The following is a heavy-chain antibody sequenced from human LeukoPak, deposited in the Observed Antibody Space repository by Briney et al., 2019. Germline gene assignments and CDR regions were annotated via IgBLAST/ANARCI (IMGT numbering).Heavy chain of an antibody. CDR1: GITLSNYG. J-gene: IGHJ4*02. Sequence: GGFLRLSCAVSGITLSNYGMSWVRQAPGKGLEWVAGISDRGSRTNYADSVKGRFTISTDNPKNTLYLQMNSLRAEDTAVYFCAKRGVVIRVILVGFHKEAYYFDSWGQGALVTVSS. V-gene: IGHV3-23*01. D-gene: IGHD3-22*01. CDR2: ISDRGSRT. CDR3: AKRGVVIRVILVGFHKEAYYFDS.